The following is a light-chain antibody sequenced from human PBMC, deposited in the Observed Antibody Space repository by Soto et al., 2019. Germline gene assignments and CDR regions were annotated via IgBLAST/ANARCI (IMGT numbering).Light chain of an antibody. CDR1: QDISTY. CDR2: GAS. CDR3: QHYTLYSAP. V-gene: IGKV1-5*01. J-gene: IGKJ5*01. Sequence: RLTQSPSSLSASVGDTVTISCRASQDISTYLAWYQQKPGKAPTLLIFGASSLHNGVPPRFAGNGSGSEFTLTINRLQPDDFATYFCQHYTLYSAPFGQGTRV.